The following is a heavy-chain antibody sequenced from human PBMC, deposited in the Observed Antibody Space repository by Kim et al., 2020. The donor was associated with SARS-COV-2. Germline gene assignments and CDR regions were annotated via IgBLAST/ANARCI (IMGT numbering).Heavy chain of an antibody. D-gene: IGHD3-9*01. Sequence: ASVKVSCKASGYTFTSYAMNWVRQAPGQGLEWMGWINTNTGNPTYAQGFTGRFVFSLDTSVSTAYLQISSLKAEDTAVYYCARGGDILTGQDDYYYYYGMDVWGQGTTVTVSS. J-gene: IGHJ6*02. CDR1: GYTFTSYA. V-gene: IGHV7-4-1*02. CDR3: ARGGDILTGQDDYYYYYGMDV. CDR2: INTNTGNP.